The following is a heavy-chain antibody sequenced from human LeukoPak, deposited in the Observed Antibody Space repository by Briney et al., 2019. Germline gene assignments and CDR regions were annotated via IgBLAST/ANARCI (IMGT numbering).Heavy chain of an antibody. D-gene: IGHD2-2*01. CDR3: ARSIVVVPAASTFDY. CDR1: GGSFSGYY. CDR2: INHSGST. V-gene: IGHV4-34*01. J-gene: IGHJ4*02. Sequence: SETLSLTCAVYGGSFSGYYWSWIRQPPGKGLEWIGEINHSGSTNYNPSLKSRVTISVDTSKNQFSLKLSSVTAADTAVYYCARSIVVVPAASTFDYGGKGTLVTVSS.